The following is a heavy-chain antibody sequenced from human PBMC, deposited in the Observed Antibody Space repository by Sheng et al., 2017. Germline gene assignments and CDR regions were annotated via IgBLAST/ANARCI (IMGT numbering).Heavy chain of an antibody. CDR2: INHSGST. J-gene: IGHJ4*02. D-gene: IGHD3-10*01. CDR1: GGSFSGYY. CDR3: ARRNYYGSGSSYYFDY. Sequence: QVQLQQWGAGLLKPSETLSLTCAVYGGSFSGYYWSWIRQPPGKGLEWIGEINHSGSTNYNPSLKSRVTISVDTSKNQFSLKLSSVTAADTAVYYCARRNYYGSGSSYYFDYWGQGTLVTVSS. V-gene: IGHV4-34*01.